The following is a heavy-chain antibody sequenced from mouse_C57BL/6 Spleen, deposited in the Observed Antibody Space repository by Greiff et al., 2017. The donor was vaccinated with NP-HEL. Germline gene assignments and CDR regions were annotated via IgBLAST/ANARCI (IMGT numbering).Heavy chain of an antibody. CDR3: ARPYSNYEAWFAY. D-gene: IGHD2-5*01. CDR2: ISSGSSTI. CDR1: GFTFSDYG. V-gene: IGHV5-17*01. Sequence: EVKVEESGGGLVKPGGSLKLSCAASGFTFSDYGMHWVRQAPEKGLEWVAYISSGSSTIYYADTVKGRFTISRDNAKNTLFLQMTSLRSEDTAMYYCARPYSNYEAWFAYWGQGTLVTVSA. J-gene: IGHJ3*01.